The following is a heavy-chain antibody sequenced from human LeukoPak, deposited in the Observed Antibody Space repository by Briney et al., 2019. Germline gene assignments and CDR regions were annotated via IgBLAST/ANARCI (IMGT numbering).Heavy chain of an antibody. D-gene: IGHD5-12*01. CDR2: ISYDGSNK. CDR1: GFTFSSYA. CDR3: ARRGTPGYSGYVTGAFDI. J-gene: IGHJ3*02. Sequence: PGRSLRLSCAASGFTFSSYAMHWVRQAPGKGLEWVAVISYDGSNKYYADSVKGRFTISRDNSKNTLYLQMNSLRAEDTAVYYCARRGTPGYSGYVTGAFDIWGQGTMVTVSS. V-gene: IGHV3-30*04.